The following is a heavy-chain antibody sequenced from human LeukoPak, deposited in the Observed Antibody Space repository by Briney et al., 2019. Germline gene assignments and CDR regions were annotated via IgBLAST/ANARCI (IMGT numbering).Heavy chain of an antibody. V-gene: IGHV6-1*01. CDR1: GDSVSSISVA. Sequence: SQTLSLTCAISGDSVSSISVAWNWIRQSPSRGLEWLGRTYYRSKWYYEYAVSVKGRININPDPSKNQFSLQLNSVTPEDTAVYYCALARSEYHYGMDVWGQGTTVAVSS. J-gene: IGHJ6*02. CDR3: ALARSEYHYGMDV. CDR2: TYYRSKWYY.